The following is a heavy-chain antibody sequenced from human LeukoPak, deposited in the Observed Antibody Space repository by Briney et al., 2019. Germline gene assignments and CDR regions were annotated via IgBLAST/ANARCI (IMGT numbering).Heavy chain of an antibody. CDR1: GYTFTSYY. Sequence: ASVKVSCKASGYTFTSYYMHWVRQAPGQGLEWMGIINPSGGSTSYAQKFQGRVTMTRDTSTSTVYMELSSLRSEDTAVYYCARVGLYCSSTSCYSFDYWGRGTLVTVSS. CDR2: INPSGGST. J-gene: IGHJ4*02. D-gene: IGHD2-2*01. CDR3: ARVGLYCSSTSCYSFDY. V-gene: IGHV1-46*01.